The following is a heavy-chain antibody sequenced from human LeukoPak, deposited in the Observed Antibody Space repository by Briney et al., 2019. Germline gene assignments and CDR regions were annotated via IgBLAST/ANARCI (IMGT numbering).Heavy chain of an antibody. J-gene: IGHJ5*02. CDR1: GGSFSGYY. Sequence: SETLSLTCAVYGGSFSGYYWSWIRQPPGKGLEWIGEINHSGSTNYNPSLKSRVTISVDTSKNQFSLKLSSVTAADTAVYYCARSSSSWYGAEWFDPWGQGTLVTASS. CDR3: ARSSSSWYGAEWFDP. CDR2: INHSGST. V-gene: IGHV4-34*01. D-gene: IGHD6-13*01.